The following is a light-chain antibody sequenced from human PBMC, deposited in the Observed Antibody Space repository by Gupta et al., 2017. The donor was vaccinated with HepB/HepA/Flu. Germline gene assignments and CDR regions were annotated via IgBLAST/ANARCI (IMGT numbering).Light chain of an antibody. V-gene: IGLV2-11*01. Sequence: SALTQPRSVSGSPWQSVTLSCTGTSSDVGTYDSVSWYQQHPGKAHKLIIYHVSERPAGVPNLFSGSKAGNTASLTISGRQAEEEADYFGCADAGSDTNVFGTGTKVTVL. CDR3: CADAGSDTNV. CDR1: SSDVGTYDS. J-gene: IGLJ1*01. CDR2: HVS.